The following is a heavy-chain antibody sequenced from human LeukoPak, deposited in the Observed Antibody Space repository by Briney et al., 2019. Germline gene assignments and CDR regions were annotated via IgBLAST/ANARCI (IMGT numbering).Heavy chain of an antibody. J-gene: IGHJ4*02. CDR3: AKTYYYDSSDYYYPYYFDY. V-gene: IGHV3-30*04. CDR2: ISYDGSNK. CDR1: GFTFSSYA. D-gene: IGHD3-22*01. Sequence: GGSLRLSCAASGFTFSSYAMHWVRQAPGKGLEWVAVISYDGSNKYYADSVKGRFTISRDNSKNTLYLQMNSLRAEDTAIYYCAKTYYYDSSDYYYPYYFDYWGQGTLVTVSS.